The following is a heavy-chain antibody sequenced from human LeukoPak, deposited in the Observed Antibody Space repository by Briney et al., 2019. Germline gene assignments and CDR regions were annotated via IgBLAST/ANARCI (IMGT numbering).Heavy chain of an antibody. Sequence: ASVKVSCKASGYTFTSYDINWVRRATGQGLEWMGWMNPNSGNTGYAQKFQGRVTMTRNTSISTAYMELSSLRSEDTAVYYCARESGYYDFWSGYYYYYMDVWGKGTTVTVSS. CDR3: ARESGYYDFWSGYYYYYMDV. J-gene: IGHJ6*03. V-gene: IGHV1-8*01. D-gene: IGHD3-3*01. CDR2: MNPNSGNT. CDR1: GYTFTSYD.